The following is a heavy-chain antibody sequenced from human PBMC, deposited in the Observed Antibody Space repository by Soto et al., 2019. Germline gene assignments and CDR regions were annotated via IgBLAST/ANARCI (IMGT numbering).Heavy chain of an antibody. CDR1: GFPFSSYS. CDR3: AKPLRDYVWGSYRYYYYYYGMDV. D-gene: IGHD3-16*02. V-gene: IGHV3-23*01. J-gene: IGHJ6*02. Sequence: GGSLRLSCAASGFPFSSYSMSWVRQAPGKGLEWVSAISGSGGSTYYADSVKGRFTISRDNSKNTLYLQMNSLRAEDTAVYYCAKPLRDYVWGSYRYYYYYYGMDVWGQGTTVTVSS. CDR2: ISGSGGST.